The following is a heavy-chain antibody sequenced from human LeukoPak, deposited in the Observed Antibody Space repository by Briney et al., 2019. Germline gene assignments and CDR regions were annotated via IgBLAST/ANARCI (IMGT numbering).Heavy chain of an antibody. V-gene: IGHV3-23*01. Sequence: GGSLRLSCAASGFTFSSYAMSWVRQAPGKGLEWVSAISGSGGSTYYADSVKGRFTISRDNSKNTLYLQMNSLRAEDTAVYYCERVGAAAGLIFDYWGQGTLVTVSS. D-gene: IGHD6-13*01. J-gene: IGHJ4*02. CDR1: GFTFSSYA. CDR2: ISGSGGST. CDR3: ERVGAAAGLIFDY.